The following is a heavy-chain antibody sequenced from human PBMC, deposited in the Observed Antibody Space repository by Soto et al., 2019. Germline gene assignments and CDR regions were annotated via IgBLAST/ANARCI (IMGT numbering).Heavy chain of an antibody. D-gene: IGHD5-12*01. J-gene: IGHJ3*01. CDR3: AKEKTVTDSGYDAFDV. V-gene: IGHV3-48*03. Sequence: EVQLVESGGGLVQPGGSLRLSCAASGFAFSSYEMDWVRQAPGKGLEWIAYMSSGGGTVYYADSVTGRFTISRDNASESLYLEINSLRVEDTAIYYCAKEKTVTDSGYDAFDVWGQGTMVTVS. CDR1: GFAFSSYE. CDR2: MSSGGGTV.